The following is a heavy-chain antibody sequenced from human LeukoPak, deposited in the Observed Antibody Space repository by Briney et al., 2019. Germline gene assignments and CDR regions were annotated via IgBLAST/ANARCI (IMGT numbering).Heavy chain of an antibody. J-gene: IGHJ4*02. V-gene: IGHV1-2*02. CDR1: GYTFTGYY. CDR2: INPNSGGT. Sequence: GASVKVSCKASGYTFTGYYIHWVRQAPGQGLEWMGWINPNSGGTNYAQKFQGRVTMTRDTFISTAYMELSRLRSDDTAVYYCARDFTGTTTYWGQGTLVTVSS. CDR3: ARDFTGTTTY. D-gene: IGHD1-1*01.